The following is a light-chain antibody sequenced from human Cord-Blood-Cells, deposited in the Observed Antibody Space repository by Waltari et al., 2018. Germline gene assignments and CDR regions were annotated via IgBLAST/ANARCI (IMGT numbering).Light chain of an antibody. CDR2: EVS. Sequence: QSALTQPASVPGSPGRSITISCTGTSSDAGGYNYVPWYQQHPGKPPKLMIYEVSNRPSGVSNRFSGSKSGNTASLTISGLQAEDEADYYCSSYTSSSTYVFGTGTKVTVL. CDR3: SSYTSSSTYV. V-gene: IGLV2-14*01. J-gene: IGLJ1*01. CDR1: SSDAGGYNY.